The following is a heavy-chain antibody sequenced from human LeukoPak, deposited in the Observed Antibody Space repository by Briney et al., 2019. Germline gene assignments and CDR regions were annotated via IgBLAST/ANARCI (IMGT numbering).Heavy chain of an antibody. CDR2: IYHSGST. CDR3: ARNRSVTTTPGFDH. Sequence: PSETLSLTCALSGYSIRGDDYWGWIRQSPGKGLEWIGSIYHSGSTHHNPSLKSRGTISVDTSKNQFSLMLNSVTAADTAVYYCARNRSVTTTPGFDHWGQGTLVTVSS. CDR1: GYSIRGDDY. D-gene: IGHD4-17*01. V-gene: IGHV4-38-2*01. J-gene: IGHJ4*02.